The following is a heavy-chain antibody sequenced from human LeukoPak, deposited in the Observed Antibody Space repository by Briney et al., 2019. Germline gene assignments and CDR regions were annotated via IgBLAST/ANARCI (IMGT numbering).Heavy chain of an antibody. D-gene: IGHD3-22*01. Sequence: GESLKISCQGSGYRFTSYWIGWVRPMPGKGREGMGIIYPGDSDTRYSPSLEGQVTISADKCISTAYLQWSSLKASDTAMYYCAMGYYYDSSGYLDYWGQGTLVTVSS. CDR1: GYRFTSYW. V-gene: IGHV5-51*01. CDR2: IYPGDSDT. J-gene: IGHJ4*02. CDR3: AMGYYYDSSGYLDY.